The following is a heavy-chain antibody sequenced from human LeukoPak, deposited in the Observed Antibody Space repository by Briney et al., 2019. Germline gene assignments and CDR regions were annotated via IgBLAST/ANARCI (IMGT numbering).Heavy chain of an antibody. V-gene: IGHV4-39*07. J-gene: IGHJ4*02. CDR2: VYYNGNT. CDR3: ARRAGAYSHPYDY. CDR1: GGSITSSNYY. Sequence: SETLSLTCSVSGGSITSSNYYWGWIRQPPGKGLEWIANVYYNGNTYYSPSLKSRITISVDVSKNQFSLKVTSVTAADTAVYYCARRAGAYSHPYDYWGQGTLVTVSS. D-gene: IGHD4/OR15-4a*01.